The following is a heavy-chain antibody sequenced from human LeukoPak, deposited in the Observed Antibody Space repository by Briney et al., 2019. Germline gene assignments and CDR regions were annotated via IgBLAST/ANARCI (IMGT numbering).Heavy chain of an antibody. CDR1: GFIFGSFG. Sequence: GGSLRLSCAASGFIFGSFGMHWVRQAPGKGLEWVAVISYDGSNEYCADSVKGRFTISRDNSKNTLYLQMNSLRAEDTAVYYCAKDRGGYHEHFDYWGQGTLVTASS. CDR3: AKDRGGYHEHFDY. D-gene: IGHD3-16*01. J-gene: IGHJ4*02. V-gene: IGHV3-30*18. CDR2: ISYDGSNE.